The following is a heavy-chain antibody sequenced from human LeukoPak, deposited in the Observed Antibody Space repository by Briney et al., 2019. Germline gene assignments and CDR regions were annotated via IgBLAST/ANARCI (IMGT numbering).Heavy chain of an antibody. J-gene: IGHJ4*02. CDR2: IYHSGDT. Sequence: PSETLSLTCTVSGGSVSSGNYYWSWIRQPPGKGLEWIGYIYHSGDTNYNPSLKGRVTISVDTSKNQVSLKLSSVTAADTAVYYCARDPSGYFNYWGQGTLVTVSS. CDR1: GGSVSSGNYY. CDR3: ARDPSGYFNY. D-gene: IGHD3-22*01. V-gene: IGHV4-61*01.